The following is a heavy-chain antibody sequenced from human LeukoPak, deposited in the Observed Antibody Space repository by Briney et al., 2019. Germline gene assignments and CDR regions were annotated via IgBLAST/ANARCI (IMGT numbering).Heavy chain of an antibody. CDR2: IIPIFGTA. D-gene: IGHD6-6*01. Sequence: SVKVSCKASGGTFSSYAISWVRQAPGQGLEWMGGIIPIFGTANYAQKFQGRVTITADKSTSTAYMELSSLRSENTAVYYCARDLVESSSSPNFDYWGQRTLVTVSS. J-gene: IGHJ4*02. CDR3: ARDLVESSSSPNFDY. V-gene: IGHV1-69*06. CDR1: GGTFSSYA.